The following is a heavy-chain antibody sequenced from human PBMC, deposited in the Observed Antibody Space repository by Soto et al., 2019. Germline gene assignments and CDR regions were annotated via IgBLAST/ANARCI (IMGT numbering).Heavy chain of an antibody. CDR2: MHYTGIT. V-gene: IGHV4-59*01. D-gene: IGHD6-6*01. J-gene: IGHJ5*01. Sequence: SETLSLTCTVSGDSISSYYWSWVRQPPGKGLEWIGYMHYTGITSYNPSLKSRVTISVDTSKNQFSLKPSSVTAADTAVYYCVKGARVYDSWGQGILVTVSS. CDR3: VKGARVYDS. CDR1: GDSISSYY.